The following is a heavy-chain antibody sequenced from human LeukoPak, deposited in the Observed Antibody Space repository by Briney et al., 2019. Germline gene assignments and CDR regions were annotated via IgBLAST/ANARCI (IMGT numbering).Heavy chain of an antibody. Sequence: ASVKVSCKASGYTFTGYYMHWVRQAPGQRLEWMGWINAGNGNTKYSQEFQGRVTITRDTSASTAYMELSSLRSEDMAFYYCARLDSSASFPEYWGQGTLVTVSS. D-gene: IGHD6-19*01. V-gene: IGHV1-3*03. CDR1: GYTFTGYY. CDR2: INAGNGNT. CDR3: ARLDSSASFPEY. J-gene: IGHJ4*02.